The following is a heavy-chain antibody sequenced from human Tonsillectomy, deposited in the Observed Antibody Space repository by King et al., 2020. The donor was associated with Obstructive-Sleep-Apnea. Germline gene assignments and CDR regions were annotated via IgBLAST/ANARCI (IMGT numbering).Heavy chain of an antibody. Sequence: VQLQESGPGLVKPSETLSLTCTVSGGSISSYFWSCIWQPPENGLEWSVYIYRSRSTNYHPSLQRRVPISVDTSKNQFSLRMIAVTAADTAVYYCAGSLAYCGGDCYSLDYWGQGTLVTVSS. CDR1: GGSISSYF. CDR2: IYRSRST. D-gene: IGHD2-21*02. J-gene: IGHJ4*02. CDR3: AGSLAYCGGDCYSLDY. V-gene: IGHV4-59*01.